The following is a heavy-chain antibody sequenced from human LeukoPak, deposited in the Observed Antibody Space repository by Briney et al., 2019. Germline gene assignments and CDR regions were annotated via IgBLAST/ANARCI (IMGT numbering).Heavy chain of an antibody. D-gene: IGHD2-21*02. V-gene: IGHV4-59*06. J-gene: IGHJ4*02. CDR3: VRGRYCGGDCYGGTDY. Sequence: SETLSLTCTVSGGSISSHYWTWIRQHPGKGLEWIGYTYYSGSTFYNPSLGGRVTMSSDTSKNQFSLKLTSVTAADTAVYYCVRGRYCGGDCYGGTDYWGQGILVTVSS. CDR2: TYYSGST. CDR1: GGSISSHY.